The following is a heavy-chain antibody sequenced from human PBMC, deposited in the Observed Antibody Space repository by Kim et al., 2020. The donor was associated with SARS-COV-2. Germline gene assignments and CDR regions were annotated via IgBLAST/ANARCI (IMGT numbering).Heavy chain of an antibody. Sequence: SETLSLTCTVSGGSISSYYWSWIRQPPGKGLEWIGYIYYSGSTNYNPSLKSRVTISVDTSKNQFSLKLSSVTAADTAVYYCARRGTGTGWYYYYYMDVWGKGTTVTVSS. CDR1: GGSISSYY. D-gene: IGHD1-1*01. CDR2: IYYSGST. CDR3: ARRGTGTGWYYYYYMDV. V-gene: IGHV4-59*08. J-gene: IGHJ6*03.